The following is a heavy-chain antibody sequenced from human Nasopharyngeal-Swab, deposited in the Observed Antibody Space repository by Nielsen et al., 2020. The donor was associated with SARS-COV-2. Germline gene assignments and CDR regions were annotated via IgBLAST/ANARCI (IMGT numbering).Heavy chain of an antibody. CDR1: GLTFTNSW. CDR2: IKQDGSDK. J-gene: IGHJ3*02. CDR3: GRGGKLGALDI. D-gene: IGHD3-16*01. Sequence: EGSLRLSCAASGLTFTNSWMSWVRQAPGKGLEWVANIKQDGSDKYYVDSVKGRFTISRDNAKNSLELQMNSLRVEDTAVYYCGRGGKLGALDIWGQGTMVTVSS. V-gene: IGHV3-7*01.